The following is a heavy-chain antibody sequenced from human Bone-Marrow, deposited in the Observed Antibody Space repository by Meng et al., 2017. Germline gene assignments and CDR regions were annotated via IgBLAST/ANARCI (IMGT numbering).Heavy chain of an antibody. D-gene: IGHD3-22*01. CDR1: GFTVSNNY. CDR2: IYSGGST. Sequence: GESLKISCAASGFTVSNNYMSRVRQAPGKGLEWVSVIYSGGSTFYADSVKGRFTIYRDNSKNTLYLQMSSLRAEDTAVYYCARPYYDSTSPNKKDAFDIWGQGTMVTVSS. CDR3: ARPYYDSTSPNKKDAFDI. J-gene: IGHJ3*02. V-gene: IGHV3-66*02.